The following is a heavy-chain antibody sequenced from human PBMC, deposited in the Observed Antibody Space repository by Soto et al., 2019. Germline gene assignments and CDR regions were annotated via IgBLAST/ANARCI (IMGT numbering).Heavy chain of an antibody. CDR1: GGSFSGYY. V-gene: IGHV4-34*01. J-gene: IGHJ6*02. CDR2: INHSGST. CDR3: ARGVKVRRTGRYCSSTSCYTSGYYGMDV. Sequence: PSETLSLTCAVYGGSFSGYYWSWIRQPPGRGLEWIGEINHSGSTNYNPSLKSRVTISVDTSKNQFSLKLSSVTAADTAVYYCARGVKVRRTGRYCSSTSCYTSGYYGMDVWGQGTTVTVSS. D-gene: IGHD2-2*02.